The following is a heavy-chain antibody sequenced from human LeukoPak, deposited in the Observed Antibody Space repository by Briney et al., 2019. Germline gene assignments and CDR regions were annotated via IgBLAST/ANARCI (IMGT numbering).Heavy chain of an antibody. CDR1: GYSISSGYY. CDR3: ARDLGYYYDSSGYYSLYYFDY. D-gene: IGHD3-22*01. V-gene: IGHV4-38-2*02. J-gene: IGHJ4*02. CDR2: IYHSGST. Sequence: SETLSLTCTVSGYSISSGYYWGWIRQPPGKGLEWIGSIYHSGSTYYNPSLKSRVTISVDTSKNQFSLKLSSVTAADTAVYYCARDLGYYYDSSGYYSLYYFDYWGQGTLVTVSS.